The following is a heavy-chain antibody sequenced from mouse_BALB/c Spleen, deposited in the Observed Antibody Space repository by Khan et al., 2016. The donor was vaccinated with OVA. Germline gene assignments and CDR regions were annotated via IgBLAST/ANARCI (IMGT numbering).Heavy chain of an antibody. CDR3: VRRGYGNYWFAY. CDR1: GFNIKDYY. D-gene: IGHD2-1*01. J-gene: IGHJ3*01. Sequence: VQLQQPGAELVRPGALVKLSCKASGFNIKDYYMNWVKQRPEQGLEWIGWIDPENGDIIYDPKFQGKASITADTSSNTAYLQLSSLTSEDTAVYYCVRRGYGNYWFAYWGQGTLVTVSA. V-gene: IGHV14-1*02. CDR2: IDPENGDI.